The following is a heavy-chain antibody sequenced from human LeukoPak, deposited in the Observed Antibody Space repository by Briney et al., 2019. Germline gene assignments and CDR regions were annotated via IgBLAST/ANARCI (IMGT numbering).Heavy chain of an antibody. D-gene: IGHD3-22*01. CDR1: GGSISSGGYS. V-gene: IGHV4-30-2*01. J-gene: IGHJ1*01. Sequence: TLSLTCAVSGGSISSGGYSWSWIRQPPGKGLEWIGYIYHSGSTYYNPSLKSRVTISVDRSKNQFSLKLSSVTAADTAVYYCAADSGGYYYYFQHWGQGTLVTVSS. CDR3: AADSGGYYYYFQH. CDR2: IYHSGST.